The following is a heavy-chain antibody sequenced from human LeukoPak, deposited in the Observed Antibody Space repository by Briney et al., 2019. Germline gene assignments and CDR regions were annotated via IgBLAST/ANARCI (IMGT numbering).Heavy chain of an antibody. Sequence: ASVKVSCKASGYTFTSYGISWVRQAPGQGLEWMGWISAYNGNTNYAQKLQGRVTMTTDTSTSTAYMELRSLRSDDTAVYYCASWHSVYCSSTSCPPYYWGQGTLVTVSS. V-gene: IGHV1-18*01. CDR3: ASWHSVYCSSTSCPPYY. D-gene: IGHD2-2*01. CDR2: ISAYNGNT. CDR1: GYTFTSYG. J-gene: IGHJ4*02.